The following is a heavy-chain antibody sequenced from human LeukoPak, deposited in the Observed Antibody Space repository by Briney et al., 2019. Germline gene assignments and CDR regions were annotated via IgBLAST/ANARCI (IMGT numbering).Heavy chain of an antibody. CDR1: GGSISSYY. J-gene: IGHJ5*02. V-gene: IGHV4-59*01. CDR2: IYYSGST. Sequence: SETLSLTCTVSGGSISSYYWSWIRQPPGKGLEWIGYIYYSGSTNYNPSLKSRVTIPVDTSKNQFSLKLSSVTAADTAVYYCARGVVVIGWFDPWGQGTLVTVSS. D-gene: IGHD3-22*01. CDR3: ARGVVVIGWFDP.